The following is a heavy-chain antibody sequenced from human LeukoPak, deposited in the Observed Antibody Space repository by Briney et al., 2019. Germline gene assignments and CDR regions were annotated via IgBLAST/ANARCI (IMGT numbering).Heavy chain of an antibody. CDR1: GGSIGSGGYY. CDR2: INHSGST. V-gene: IGHV4-39*07. D-gene: IGHD3-16*01. Sequence: PSETLSLTCTVSGGSIGSGGYYWSWIRQPPGKGLEWIGEINHSGSTNYNPSLKNRVTISVDTSKNQFSLKLSSVTAADTAVYYCARLWAFDYWGQGTLVTVSS. J-gene: IGHJ4*02. CDR3: ARLWAFDY.